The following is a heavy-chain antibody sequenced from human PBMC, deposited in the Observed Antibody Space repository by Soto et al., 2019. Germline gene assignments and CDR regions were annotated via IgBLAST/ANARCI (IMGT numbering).Heavy chain of an antibody. CDR1: GFTFSSYA. CDR3: GKDLHHSSGYFFTVRLNAMDV. CDR2: MSYDGTNE. D-gene: IGHD3-22*01. Sequence: GGSLRLSCAASGFTFSSYAMQWVRQAPGKGLEWVALMSYDGTNEYYADSVKGRVTISRDNTKNMLFLQINSLRAEDTAVYYCGKDLHHSSGYFFTVRLNAMDVWGQGTTVTVSS. V-gene: IGHV3-30*18. J-gene: IGHJ6*01.